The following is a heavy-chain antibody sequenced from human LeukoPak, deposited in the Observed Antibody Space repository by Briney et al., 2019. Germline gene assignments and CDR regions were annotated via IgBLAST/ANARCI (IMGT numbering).Heavy chain of an antibody. D-gene: IGHD2-21*02. CDR1: GDRVSNNRAA. J-gene: IGHJ5*02. V-gene: IGHV6-1*01. CDR3: ASSARGDALYNWFDP. CDR2: TYYRSRWYN. Sequence: SQTPSLTCAIAGDRVSNNRAAWNWIRQSPSRGLEWLGRTYYRSRWYNDYALSVKTRITINADTSKNRISLQLHSVTLEDTAVYYCASSARGDALYNWFDPWGQGTLVTVSS.